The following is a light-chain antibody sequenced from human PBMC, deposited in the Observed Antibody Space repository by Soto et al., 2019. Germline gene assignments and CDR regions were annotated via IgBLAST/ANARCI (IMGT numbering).Light chain of an antibody. Sequence: QPVLTQSPSASASLGASVKLTCTLSSGHSSYAIAWHQQQPEKGPRYLMKLDSDGSHTKGDAIPDRFSGSSSGAERYLTISSLQSEDEADYHCQTWGTGIHVVFGGGTKLTV. CDR3: QTWGTGIHVV. CDR1: SGHSSYA. CDR2: LDSDGSH. J-gene: IGLJ2*01. V-gene: IGLV4-69*01.